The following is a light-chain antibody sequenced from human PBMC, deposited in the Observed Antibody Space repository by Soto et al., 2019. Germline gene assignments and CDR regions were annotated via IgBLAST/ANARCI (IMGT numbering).Light chain of an antibody. CDR1: SSDIGAYTL. CDR3: CSYAGSPFV. Sequence: QSVLAQPASVSGSPGQSITISCTGTSSDIGAYTLVSWYQQHPGKAPKIIIYDVTQRPSGISSRFSGSKSGNTASLTISGLQAEDEADYYCCSYAGSPFVFGTGTKVTVL. CDR2: DVT. V-gene: IGLV2-23*02. J-gene: IGLJ1*01.